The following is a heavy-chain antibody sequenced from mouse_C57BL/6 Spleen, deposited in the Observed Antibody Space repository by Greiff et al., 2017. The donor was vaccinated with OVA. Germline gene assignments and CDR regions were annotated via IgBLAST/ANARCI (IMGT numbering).Heavy chain of an antibody. Sequence: QVQLKQSGAELAKPGASVKLSCKASGYTFTSYWMHWVKQRPGQGLEWIGYINPSSGYTKYNQKFKDKATLTADKSSSTAYMQLSSLTSEDSAVYFCAREDYYGSSPHYFDYWGQGTTLTVSS. J-gene: IGHJ2*01. V-gene: IGHV1-7*01. CDR1: GYTFTSYW. CDR3: AREDYYGSSPHYFDY. CDR2: INPSSGYT. D-gene: IGHD1-1*01.